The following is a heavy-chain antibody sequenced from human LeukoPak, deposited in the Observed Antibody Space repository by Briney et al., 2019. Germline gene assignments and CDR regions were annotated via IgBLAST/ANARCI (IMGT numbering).Heavy chain of an antibody. CDR1: GFTFDDYG. V-gene: IGHV3-23*01. Sequence: GGSLRLSCAASGFTFDDYGMSWVRQAPGKGLEWVSAISGSGGSTYYADSVKGRFTISRDNSKNTLYLQMNSLRAEDTAVYYCAKDRIPRYFDYWGQGTLVTVSS. CDR3: AKDRIPRYFDY. CDR2: ISGSGGST. J-gene: IGHJ4*02.